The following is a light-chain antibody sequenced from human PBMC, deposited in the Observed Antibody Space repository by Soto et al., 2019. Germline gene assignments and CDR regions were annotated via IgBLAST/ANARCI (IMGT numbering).Light chain of an antibody. J-gene: IGKJ1*01. Sequence: DIQITQSPSTLSASVGDRVTITCRASQSISSWLAWYQQKAGKAPKLLIYDASTLQSGVPSRFSGSGFGTEFTLTISSLQPDDFATYYCQQYNTYPWTFGQGTKVEIK. CDR2: DAS. CDR1: QSISSW. CDR3: QQYNTYPWT. V-gene: IGKV1-5*01.